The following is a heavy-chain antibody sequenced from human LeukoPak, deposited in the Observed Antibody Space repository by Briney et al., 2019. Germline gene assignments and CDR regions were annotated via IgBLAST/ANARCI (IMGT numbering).Heavy chain of an antibody. CDR3: ARPHSSSWSDDAFDI. J-gene: IGHJ3*02. CDR1: GGSISSSSYY. Sequence: SETLSLTCTVSGGSISSSSYYWGWIRQPPGKGLEWSGSIYYSGSTYYNPSLKSRVTIPVDTSKNQFSLRLSSVTAADTAVYYCARPHSSSWSDDAFDIWGQGTMVTVSS. D-gene: IGHD6-13*01. CDR2: IYYSGST. V-gene: IGHV4-39*01.